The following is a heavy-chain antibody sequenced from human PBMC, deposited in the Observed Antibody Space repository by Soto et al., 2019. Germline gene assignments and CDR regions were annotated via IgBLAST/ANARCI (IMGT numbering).Heavy chain of an antibody. CDR1: GGSFNGYN. CDR3: ARVLPYYYDSSGVVF. V-gene: IGHV4-34*01. Sequence: QVQLQQWGAGLLKPSETLSLTCAVYGGSFNGYNWSWIRQSPGKGLEWLGEINHNGGTSYNPSLKSRVTISVDTSKSQFSLELSSVTAADTAVYYCARVLPYYYDSSGVVFWGQGTLVTVSS. J-gene: IGHJ4*02. CDR2: INHNGGT. D-gene: IGHD3-22*01.